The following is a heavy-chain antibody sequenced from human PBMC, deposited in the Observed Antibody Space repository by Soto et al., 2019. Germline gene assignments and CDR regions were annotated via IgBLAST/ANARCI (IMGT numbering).Heavy chain of an antibody. CDR1: GYTFTSYA. J-gene: IGHJ3*02. V-gene: IGHV1-3*01. CDR3: AREGGSYDSGGYLIRGAFDI. CDR2: INAGNGNT. D-gene: IGHD3-22*01. Sequence: ASVKVSCKASGYTFTSYAMHWVRQAPGQRLEWMGWINAGNGNTKYSQKFQGRVTITRDTSASTAYMELSSLRSEDTAVYYCAREGGSYDSGGYLIRGAFDIWGQGTMVTVSS.